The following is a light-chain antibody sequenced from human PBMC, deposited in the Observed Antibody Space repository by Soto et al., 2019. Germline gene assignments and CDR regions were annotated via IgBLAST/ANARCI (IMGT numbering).Light chain of an antibody. CDR1: QSITTW. Sequence: DIQMTQSPSTLSASVGDRVTITCRASQSITTWLAWXQQXXGXXXKXXXXXXXSLDSGVPSRFSGSGSGTEFTLTISSLQPDDFATYYCQHYNSYPWTFGQGTKVEIK. CDR2: XXX. V-gene: IGKV1-5*03. CDR3: QHYNSYPWT. J-gene: IGKJ1*01.